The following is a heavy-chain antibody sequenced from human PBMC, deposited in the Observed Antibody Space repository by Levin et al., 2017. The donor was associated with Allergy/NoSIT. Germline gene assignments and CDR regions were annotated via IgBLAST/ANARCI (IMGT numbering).Heavy chain of an antibody. V-gene: IGHV1-2*02. CDR2: INPNSGGT. Sequence: ASVKVSCKASGYTFTGYYMHWVRQAPGQGLEWMGWINPNSGGTNYAQKFQGRVTMTRDTSISTAYMELSRLRSDDTAVYYCAREFPEDGDYGGNAFDIWGQGTMVTVSS. J-gene: IGHJ3*02. D-gene: IGHD4-17*01. CDR3: AREFPEDGDYGGNAFDI. CDR1: GYTFTGYY.